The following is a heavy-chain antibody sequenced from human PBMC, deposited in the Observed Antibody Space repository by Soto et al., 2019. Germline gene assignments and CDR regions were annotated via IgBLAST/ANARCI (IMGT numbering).Heavy chain of an antibody. CDR3: ARESEDLTSKFDY. CDR2: ISSTTNYI. J-gene: IGHJ4*02. Sequence: VGSLRLPCAASGFTFTRYSMNWVRQAPGKGLEWVSSISSTTNYIYYGDSMKGRFTISRDNAKNSLYLEMNSLRAEDTAVYYCARESEDLTSKFDYWGQGTLVTVSS. V-gene: IGHV3-21*06. CDR1: GFTFTRYS.